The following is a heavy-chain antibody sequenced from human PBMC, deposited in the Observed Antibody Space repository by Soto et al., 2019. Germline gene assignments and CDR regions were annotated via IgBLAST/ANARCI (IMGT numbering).Heavy chain of an antibody. V-gene: IGHV3-30*18. CDR1: GFTFSSYG. J-gene: IGHJ6*02. D-gene: IGHD3-22*01. CDR3: ANLAFITMIVAGDGMDV. Sequence: GGSLRLSCAASGFTFSSYGMHWVRQAPGKGLEWVAVISYDGSNKYYADSVKGRFTISRDNSKNTLYLQMNSLRAEDTAVYYCANLAFITMIVAGDGMDVWGQGTTVTVSS. CDR2: ISYDGSNK.